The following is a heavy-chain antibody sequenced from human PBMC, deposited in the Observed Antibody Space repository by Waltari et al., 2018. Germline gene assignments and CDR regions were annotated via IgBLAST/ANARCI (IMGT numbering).Heavy chain of an antibody. CDR1: GYTLTELS. V-gene: IGHV1-24*01. D-gene: IGHD3-9*01. CDR3: ATENYDISRGGMDV. Sequence: QVQLVQSGAEVKKPGASVKVSCKVSGYTLTELSMHWVRQAPGKGLEWMGGCDPEDGETIYEQNVQGRVNMTEDTSTDTAYRELSSLRSEDTAVYYCATENYDISRGGMDVWGQGTTVTVSS. J-gene: IGHJ6*02. CDR2: CDPEDGET.